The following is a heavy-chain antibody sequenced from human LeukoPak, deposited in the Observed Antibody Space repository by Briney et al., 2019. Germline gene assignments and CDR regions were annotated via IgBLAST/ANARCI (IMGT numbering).Heavy chain of an antibody. CDR1: GGSISSDGYY. CDR2: IYYSGST. Sequence: SETLSLTCTVSGGSISSDGYYWSWIRQHPGKGLEWIGYIYYSGSTYYNPSLKSRVTISVDTSKNQFSLKLSAVTAADTAVYYCARALSDYYYYYMDVWGKGTTVTVSS. V-gene: IGHV4-31*03. J-gene: IGHJ6*03. CDR3: ARALSDYYYYYMDV.